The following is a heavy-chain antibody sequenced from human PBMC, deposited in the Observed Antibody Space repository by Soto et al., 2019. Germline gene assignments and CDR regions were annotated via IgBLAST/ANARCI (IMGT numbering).Heavy chain of an antibody. D-gene: IGHD3-3*01. J-gene: IGHJ6*02. CDR2: INPSGGST. V-gene: IGHV1-46*01. CDR3: ARDRGSYDFWSGYYPSKYYYGMDV. Sequence: ASVKVSCKASGYTFTSYYMHWVRQAPGQGLEWMGIINPSGGSTSYAQKFQGRVTMTRDTSTSTVYMELSSLRSEDTAVYYCARDRGSYDFWSGYYPSKYYYGMDVWGQGTTVTSP. CDR1: GYTFTSYY.